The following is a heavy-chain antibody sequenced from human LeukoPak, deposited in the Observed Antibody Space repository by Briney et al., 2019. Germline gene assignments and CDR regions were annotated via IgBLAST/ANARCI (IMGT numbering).Heavy chain of an antibody. J-gene: IGHJ4*02. CDR1: GYTFTRYG. Sequence: GLVKVSCKASGYTFTRYGINWVRQATGQGLEWMGWMNPNSGNTGYAQKFQGRVTMTRNTSISTAYMELSSLRSEDTAVYYCARGTIAHQRWLQFRRREAWSVPDYWGQGTLVTVSS. V-gene: IGHV1-8*01. CDR2: MNPNSGNT. D-gene: IGHD5-24*01. CDR3: ARGTIAHQRWLQFRRREAWSVPDY.